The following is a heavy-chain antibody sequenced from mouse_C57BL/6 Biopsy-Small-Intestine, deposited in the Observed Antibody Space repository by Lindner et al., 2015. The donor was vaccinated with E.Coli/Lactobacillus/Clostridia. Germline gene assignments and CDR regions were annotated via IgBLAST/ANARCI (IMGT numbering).Heavy chain of an antibody. Sequence: SVKVSCKASGYIFTGYYMHWVRQAPGQGLEWMGWINPKSGGTSYAQKFQGRVTMTRDTSISTAYMELTRLRSDDTAVYHCARELKDTAMVQGSDAFDMWGQGTMVTVSS. CDR2: INPKSGGT. CDR3: ARELKDTAMVQGSDAFDM. CDR1: GYIFTGYY. V-gene: IGHV1-72*04. D-gene: IGHD2-2*01. J-gene: IGHJ3*02.